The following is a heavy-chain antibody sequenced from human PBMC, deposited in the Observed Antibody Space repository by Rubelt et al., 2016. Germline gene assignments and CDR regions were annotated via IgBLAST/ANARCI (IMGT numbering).Heavy chain of an antibody. CDR2: YGGST. J-gene: IGHJ4*02. CDR3: ARMRGMGLFDY. V-gene: IGHV4-59*01. Sequence: YGGSTNYNPSLKSRVTISVDTSKNQFSLRLSSVTAGDTAVYYCARMRGMGLFDYWGQGTLVTVSS. D-gene: IGHD3-16*01.